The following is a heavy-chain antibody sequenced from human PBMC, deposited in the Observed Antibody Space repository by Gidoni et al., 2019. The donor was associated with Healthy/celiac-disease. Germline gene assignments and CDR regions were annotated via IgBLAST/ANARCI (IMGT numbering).Heavy chain of an antibody. Sequence: QVQLVESGGGVVQPGRSLRLSCAASGFTFSSYAMHWVRQAPGKGLEWVAVISYDGSNKYYADSVKGRFTISRDNSKNTLYLQMNSLRAEDTAVYYCARIPGHDYYDSTLGDAFDIWGQGTMVTVSS. CDR1: GFTFSSYA. V-gene: IGHV3-30-3*01. CDR2: ISYDGSNK. J-gene: IGHJ3*02. CDR3: ARIPGHDYYDSTLGDAFDI. D-gene: IGHD3-22*01.